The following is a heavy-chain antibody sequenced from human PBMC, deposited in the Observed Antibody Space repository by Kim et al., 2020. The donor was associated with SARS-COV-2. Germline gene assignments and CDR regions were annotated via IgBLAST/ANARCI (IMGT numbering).Heavy chain of an antibody. Sequence: GGSLRLSCAASGFTFSSYGMHWVRQAPGKGLEWVAVISYDGSNKYYADSVKGRFTISRDNSKNTLYLQMNSLRAEDTAVYYCARDNPGDGWQHYYYYGMDVWGQGTTVTVSS. CDR3: ARDNPGDGWQHYYYYGMDV. V-gene: IGHV3-33*05. CDR1: GFTFSSYG. CDR2: ISYDGSNK. J-gene: IGHJ6*02. D-gene: IGHD2-21*01.